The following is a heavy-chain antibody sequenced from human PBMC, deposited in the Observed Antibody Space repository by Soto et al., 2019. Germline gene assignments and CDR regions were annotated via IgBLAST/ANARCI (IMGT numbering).Heavy chain of an antibody. CDR3: AKVSFGYGKYYYDIRGAFDI. CDR2: ISGSGGST. Sequence: GGSLRLSCAASGFTFSSYAMSWVRQAPGKGLEWVSAISGSGGSTYYADSVKGRFTISRDNSKNTLYLQMNSLRAEDTAVYYCAKVSFGYGKYYYDIRGAFDIWGQGTMVTVSS. CDR1: GFTFSSYA. V-gene: IGHV3-23*01. D-gene: IGHD3-22*01. J-gene: IGHJ3*02.